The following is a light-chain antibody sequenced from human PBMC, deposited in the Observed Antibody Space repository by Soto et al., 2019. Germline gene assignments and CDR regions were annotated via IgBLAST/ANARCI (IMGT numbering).Light chain of an antibody. CDR1: QSISSW. CDR3: QQYNSYSTWT. CDR2: DPS. J-gene: IGKJ1*01. Sequence: DIQMTQSPVTLSASVGDRVTVTCRASQSISSWLAWDQQKPGKAPKLLFYDPSSLESGVPSRFSGSGSGTEFTLTISSLQPDDFATYYCQQYNSYSTWTFGQGTKVDIK. V-gene: IGKV1-5*01.